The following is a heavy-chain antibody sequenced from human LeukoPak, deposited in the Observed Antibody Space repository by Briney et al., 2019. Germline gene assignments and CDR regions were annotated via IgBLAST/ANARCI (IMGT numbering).Heavy chain of an antibody. D-gene: IGHD3-22*01. Sequence: PSETLSLTRTVSGGSIISNSCCWGWIRQSPGKGLEWIGNMYYSGSTYSYPSLAKPLTISVHTTNSHFSVKLTSVTAPDTAVYSCARDLSYHYASSGYSALGSSLDDYYYSMDVWGKGTSVTVSS. V-gene: IGHV4-39*07. CDR3: ARDLSYHYASSGYSALGSSLDDYYYSMDV. J-gene: IGHJ6*03. CDR1: GGSIISNSCC. CDR2: MYYSGST.